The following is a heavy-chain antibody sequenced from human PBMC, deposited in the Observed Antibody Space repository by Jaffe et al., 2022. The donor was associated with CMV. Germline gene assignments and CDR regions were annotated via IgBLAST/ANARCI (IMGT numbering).Heavy chain of an antibody. V-gene: IGHV7-4-1*01. CDR1: GYTFTSYA. CDR3: ARDSDYGGNSGYNWFDP. CDR2: INTNTGNP. Sequence: QVQLVQSGSELKKPGASVKVSCKASGYTFTSYAMNWVRQAPGQGLEWMGWINTNTGNPTYAQGFTGRFVFSLDTSVSTAYLQICSLKAEDTAVYYCARDSDYGGNSGYNWFDPWGQGTLVTVSS. D-gene: IGHD4-17*01. J-gene: IGHJ5*02.